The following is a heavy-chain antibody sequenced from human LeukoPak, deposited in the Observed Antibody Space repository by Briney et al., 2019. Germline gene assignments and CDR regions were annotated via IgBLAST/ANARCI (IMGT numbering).Heavy chain of an antibody. V-gene: IGHV3-21*01. CDR3: ARDEVVAAFDY. Sequence: GGSLRLSCAASGFTFSSYAMSWVRQAPGKGLEWVSSISSSSSYIYYADSVKGRFTISRDNAKNSLYLQMNSLRAEDTAVYYCARDEVVAAFDYWGQGTLVTVSS. J-gene: IGHJ4*02. D-gene: IGHD2-15*01. CDR2: ISSSSSYI. CDR1: GFTFSSYA.